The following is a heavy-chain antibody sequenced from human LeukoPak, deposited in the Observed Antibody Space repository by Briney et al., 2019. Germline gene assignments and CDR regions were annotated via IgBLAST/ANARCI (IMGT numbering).Heavy chain of an antibody. CDR1: GGSISSYY. D-gene: IGHD1-14*01. V-gene: IGHV4-59*01. Sequence: SETLSLTCGVSGGSISSYYWAWIRQAPGKGLEWIGYIYYAGSTNYNPSLKSRVTMSVDMSRNQFSLRMTSVTAADTAVYYCAREAQDFRTGNHRPGHYDYMDVWGKGTVVTVSS. J-gene: IGHJ6*03. CDR3: AREAQDFRTGNHRPGHYDYMDV. CDR2: IYYAGST.